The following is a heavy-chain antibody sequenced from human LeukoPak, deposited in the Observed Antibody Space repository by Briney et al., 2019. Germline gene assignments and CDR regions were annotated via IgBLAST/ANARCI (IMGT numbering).Heavy chain of an antibody. J-gene: IGHJ6*03. CDR1: GYTFTGYY. D-gene: IGHD6-13*01. Sequence: GASVKVSCKASGYTFTGYYMHWERQAPGQGLEWMGWINPNSGGTNYAQKFQGGVTMTRDTSISTAYMELSRLRSDDPAVYYCARNPVDRSSSWPYNYYYHMDVWGKGTTVTVSS. CDR2: INPNSGGT. V-gene: IGHV1-2*02. CDR3: ARNPVDRSSSWPYNYYYHMDV.